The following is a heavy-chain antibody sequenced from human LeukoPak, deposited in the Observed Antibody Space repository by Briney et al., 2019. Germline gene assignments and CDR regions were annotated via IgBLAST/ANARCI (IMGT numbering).Heavy chain of an antibody. V-gene: IGHV3-21*01. D-gene: IGHD4-23*01. CDR3: ARDQDGGNLNDAFDI. Sequence: GGSLRLSCAASGFTFSSYSMNWVRQAPGKGLEWVSSISSSSSYIYYADSVKGRFTISRDNAKNSLYLQMNSLRAEDTAVYYCARDQDGGNLNDAFDIWGQGTMVTVSS. CDR1: GFTFSSYS. CDR2: ISSSSSYI. J-gene: IGHJ3*02.